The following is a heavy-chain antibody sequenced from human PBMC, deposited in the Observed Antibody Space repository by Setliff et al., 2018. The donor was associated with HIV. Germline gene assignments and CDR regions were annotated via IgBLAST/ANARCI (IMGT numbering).Heavy chain of an antibody. CDR3: ASSRGFYALPS. V-gene: IGHV4-4*02. D-gene: IGHD3-22*01. CDR1: GASISSTNW. J-gene: IGHJ5*02. CDR2: IYHSGTI. Sequence: SETLSLTCAVSGASISSTNWWAWVRQSPGEGLEWIGEIYHSGTIYYNPSLKSRVTISLDKSNNQFSLNLRSVTAADTAVYYCASSRGFYALPSWGQGTLVTVSS.